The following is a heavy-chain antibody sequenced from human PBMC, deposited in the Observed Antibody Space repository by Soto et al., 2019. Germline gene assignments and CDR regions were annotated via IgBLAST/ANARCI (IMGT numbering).Heavy chain of an antibody. CDR2: IYWYDNK. CDR1: GFSLTTVGVG. D-gene: IGHD2-21*02. V-gene: IGHV2-5*01. CDR3: AHRHVSTAYLDF. J-gene: IGHJ4*02. Sequence: QITLRESGPALVKPTQTLTLTCTFSGFSLTTVGVGVAWIRQPPGKDLEWLALIYWYDNKIYSPSHKSRLTVTKATSKNHIVFTMSNLSPTDTATDYCAHRHVSTAYLDFWGQGTLVTVSS.